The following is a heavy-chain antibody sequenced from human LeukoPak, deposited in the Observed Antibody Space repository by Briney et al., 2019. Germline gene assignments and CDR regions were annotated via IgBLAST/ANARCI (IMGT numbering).Heavy chain of an antibody. V-gene: IGHV3-23*01. J-gene: IGHJ4*02. D-gene: IGHD6-19*01. CDR3: AKDLPPLAVAGLPLDY. CDR1: GFTFSNYA. Sequence: GGTLRLSCAASGFTFSNYAMNWIRQAPGKGLEWVSAISGSGGSTYYADSVKGRFTISRDNSKNTLYLQMNSLRAEDTAVYYCAKDLPPLAVAGLPLDYWGQGTLVTVSS. CDR2: ISGSGGST.